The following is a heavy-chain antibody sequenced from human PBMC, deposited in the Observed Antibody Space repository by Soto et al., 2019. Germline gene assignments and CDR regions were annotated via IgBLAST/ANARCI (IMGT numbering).Heavy chain of an antibody. CDR2: ISAYNGNT. CDR3: ARGFRVVGTRWWFDP. V-gene: IGHV1-18*01. D-gene: IGHD2-15*01. Sequence: QVQLVQSGAEVKKPGASVKVSCKASGYTFSNYDITWVRQAPGQGLEWMGWISAYNGNTDYAQKLQGRVTMTTDTSTSTAYMELRSLRSDDTAVYYWARGFRVVGTRWWFDPWGQGTLVTVSS. CDR1: GYTFSNYD. J-gene: IGHJ5*02.